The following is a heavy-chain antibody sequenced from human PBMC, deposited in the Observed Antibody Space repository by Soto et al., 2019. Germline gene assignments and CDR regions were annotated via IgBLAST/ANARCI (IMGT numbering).Heavy chain of an antibody. CDR3: ARKKPNYPPWSPFFLDY. D-gene: IGHD3-10*01. CDR2: ISYDGSNK. CDR1: GFTFSSYA. J-gene: IGHJ4*02. V-gene: IGHV3-30-3*01. Sequence: PGGSLRLSCAASGFTFSSYAMHWVRQAPGKGLEWVAVISYDGSNKYYADSVKGRFTISRDNSKNTLYLQMNSLRAEDTAVYYIARKKPNYPPWSPFFLDYWGQGPLAPFSS.